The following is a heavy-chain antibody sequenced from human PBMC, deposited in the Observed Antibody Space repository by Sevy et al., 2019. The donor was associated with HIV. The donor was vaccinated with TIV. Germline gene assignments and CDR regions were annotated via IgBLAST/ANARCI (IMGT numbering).Heavy chain of an antibody. Sequence: GGSLRLSCAASEFIFDDYAMHWVRQVPGRGLQWVSGISWNSGAIDYADSVKGRFTMSRDNAKNSLYLQMNNLRLEDTALYYCANDRGYSYSSIDFWGQGTLVTVSS. J-gene: IGHJ4*02. D-gene: IGHD5-18*01. V-gene: IGHV3-9*01. CDR3: ANDRGYSYSSIDF. CDR2: ISWNSGAI. CDR1: EFIFDDYA.